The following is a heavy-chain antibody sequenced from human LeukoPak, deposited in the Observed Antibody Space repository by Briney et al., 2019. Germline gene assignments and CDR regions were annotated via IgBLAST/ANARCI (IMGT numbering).Heavy chain of an antibody. V-gene: IGHV4-59*01. Sequence: PSETLSLTCTVSGGSISRYYWTWIRQPPGKGLEWIGCVFYDGATNYNPSLKSRVTISVDTSKNQFSLKLSSVTAADTAVYYCARGPTVAEFDPWGQGTLVTVSS. CDR3: ARGPTVAEFDP. D-gene: IGHD6-19*01. CDR1: GGSISRYY. J-gene: IGHJ5*02. CDR2: VFYDGAT.